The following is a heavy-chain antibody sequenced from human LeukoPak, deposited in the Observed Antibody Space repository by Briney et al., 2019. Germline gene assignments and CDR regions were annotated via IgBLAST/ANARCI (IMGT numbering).Heavy chain of an antibody. V-gene: IGHV3-74*01. J-gene: IGHJ3*02. CDR3: ATGPFSAFAI. Sequence: GGSLRLSCAASGFTFSSYWMPWVRQAPGKGLVWVAHIHSDEISTAYADSVKGRFTISRDNTRNMLYLQMNSLRVEDTAVYFCATGPFSAFAIWGQGTTLIVSS. CDR2: IHSDEIST. CDR1: GFTFSSYW. D-gene: IGHD1-14*01.